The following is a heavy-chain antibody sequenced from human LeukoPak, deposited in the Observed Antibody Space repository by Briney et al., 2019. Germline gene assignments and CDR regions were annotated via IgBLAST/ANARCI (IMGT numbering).Heavy chain of an antibody. V-gene: IGHV1-18*01. Sequence: ASVKVSCKASGYTFTSYGISWVRQAPGQGPEWMGWISAYNGNTNYAQKLQGRVTMTTDTSTSTAYMELRSLRSDDTAVYYCARVGVGYYDFWSGYNNWFDPWGQGTLVTVSS. CDR1: GYTFTSYG. D-gene: IGHD3-3*01. CDR2: ISAYNGNT. CDR3: ARVGVGYYDFWSGYNNWFDP. J-gene: IGHJ5*02.